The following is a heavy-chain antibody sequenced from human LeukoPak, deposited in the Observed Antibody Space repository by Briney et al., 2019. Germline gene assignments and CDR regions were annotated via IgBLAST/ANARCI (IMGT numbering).Heavy chain of an antibody. CDR3: AAIRYCSSTSCYLP. CDR1: GFTFSNYY. J-gene: IGHJ5*02. Sequence: PGGSLRLSCAASGFTFSNYYMNWVRQPPGKGLEWVSSISSSSSYIYYADSVKGRFTISRDNAKNSLYLQMNSLRAEDTAVYYCAAIRYCSSTSCYLPWGQGTLVTVSS. V-gene: IGHV3-21*01. D-gene: IGHD2-2*01. CDR2: ISSSSSYI.